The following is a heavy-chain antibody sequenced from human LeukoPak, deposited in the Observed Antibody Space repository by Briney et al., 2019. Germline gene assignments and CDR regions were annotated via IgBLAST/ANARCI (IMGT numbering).Heavy chain of an antibody. CDR2: INHSGST. Sequence: SETLSLTCTVSGGSISSYYWSWIRQPPGKGLEWIGEINHSGSTNYNPSLKSRVTISVDTSKNQFSLKLSSVTAADTAVYYCARGRTSYWRAPETKTNHNWFDPWGQGTLVTVSS. V-gene: IGHV4-34*01. D-gene: IGHD2-8*02. CDR3: ARGRTSYWRAPETKTNHNWFDP. J-gene: IGHJ5*02. CDR1: GGSISSYY.